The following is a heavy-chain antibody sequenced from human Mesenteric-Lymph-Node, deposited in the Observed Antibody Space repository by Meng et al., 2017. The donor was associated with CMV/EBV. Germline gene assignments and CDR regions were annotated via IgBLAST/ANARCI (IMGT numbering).Heavy chain of an antibody. J-gene: IGHJ4*02. D-gene: IGHD2-21*02. CDR3: ARDICGGDCYNDY. Sequence: CKASADTFRFYGISWVRQVHGQGLEWMGRIAPMVSRTDYAGKFQGRVSLTADKSTSTFYMELRSLTSEDTAMYYCARDICGGDCYNDYWGQGTLVTVSS. V-gene: IGHV1-69*04. CDR1: ADTFRFYG. CDR2: IAPMVSRT.